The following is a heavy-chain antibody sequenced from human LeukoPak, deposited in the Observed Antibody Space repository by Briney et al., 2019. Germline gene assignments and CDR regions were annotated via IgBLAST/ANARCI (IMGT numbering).Heavy chain of an antibody. CDR3: ARGHYDYVWGSYRPSSDY. Sequence: GASVKVSCKASGYTFTSYDINWVRQATGQGLEWMGWMNPNSGNTGYAQKFQGRATMTRNTSISTAYMELSSLRSEDTAVYYCARGHYDYVWGSYRPSSDYWGQGTLVTVSS. D-gene: IGHD3-16*02. CDR1: GYTFTSYD. J-gene: IGHJ4*02. CDR2: MNPNSGNT. V-gene: IGHV1-8*01.